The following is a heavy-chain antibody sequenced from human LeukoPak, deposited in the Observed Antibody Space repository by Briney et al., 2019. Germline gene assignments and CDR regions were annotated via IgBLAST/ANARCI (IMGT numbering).Heavy chain of an antibody. D-gene: IGHD2-2*01. CDR1: GGSVSSGSYY. CDR3: ARGRARVPAEDLLYFDY. V-gene: IGHV4-61*01. CDR2: IYYSGST. J-gene: IGHJ4*02. Sequence: SETLSLTCTVSGGSVSSGSYYWSWIRQPPGKGLEWIGYIYYSGSTNYNPSLKSRVTISVDTSKNQFSLKLSSVTAADTAVYYCARGRARVPAEDLLYFDYWGQGTLVTVSS.